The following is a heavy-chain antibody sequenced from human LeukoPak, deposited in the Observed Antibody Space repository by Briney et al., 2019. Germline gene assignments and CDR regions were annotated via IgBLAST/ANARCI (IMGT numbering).Heavy chain of an antibody. CDR1: GFTFSSYG. V-gene: IGHV3-33*01. J-gene: IGHJ6*02. Sequence: PGGSLRLSCAASGFTFSSYGMHWVRQAPGKGLEWVAVIWYDGSNKYYADSVKGRFTISRDNSKNTLYLQMNSLRAEDTAVYYCARVGVAGTGDLDYYGMDVWGQGTTVTVSS. D-gene: IGHD6-19*01. CDR2: IWYDGSNK. CDR3: ARVGVAGTGDLDYYGMDV.